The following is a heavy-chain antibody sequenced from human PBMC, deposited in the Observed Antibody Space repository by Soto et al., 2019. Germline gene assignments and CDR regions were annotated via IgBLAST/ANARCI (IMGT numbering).Heavy chain of an antibody. CDR2: ISWNSGSI. V-gene: IGHV3-9*01. CDR1: GFTFDDYA. J-gene: IGHJ4*02. Sequence: GGSLRLSCAASGFTFDDYAMHWVRQAPGKGLEWVSGISWNSGSIGYADSVKGRFTISRDNAKNSLYLQMNSLRAEDTALYYCAKDISAVGTSDGNEGSEYSGYDFIFDYWGQGTLVTVSS. D-gene: IGHD5-12*01. CDR3: AKDISAVGTSDGNEGSEYSGYDFIFDY.